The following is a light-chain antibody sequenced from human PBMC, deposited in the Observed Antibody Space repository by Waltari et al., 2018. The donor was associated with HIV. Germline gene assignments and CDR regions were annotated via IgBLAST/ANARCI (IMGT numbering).Light chain of an antibody. J-gene: IGKJ3*01. CDR2: GAS. V-gene: IGKV1-8*01. CDR3: QQYQSQTEFT. Sequence: AIRMTQSPPTISASVGDRVSITCRASQSIGNSLAWYQQKPGKAPNLLIYGASNLQSGVPSRFSGSGSGTYFTLSINCLQAEDFATYYCQQYQSQTEFTFGPGTKVDLK. CDR1: QSIGNS.